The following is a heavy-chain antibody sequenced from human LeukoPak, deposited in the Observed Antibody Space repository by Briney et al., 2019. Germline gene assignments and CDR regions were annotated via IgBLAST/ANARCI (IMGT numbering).Heavy chain of an antibody. D-gene: IGHD5-12*01. V-gene: IGHV3-64D*09. J-gene: IGHJ4*02. Sequence: GGSLRLSCSAPGFTFSSYAMHWVRQAPGKGLEYVSGISDNGGSTYYADSVKGRFTISRDNSKNTLYLQMSSLRAEDTAVYYCVKVGYSGYALGYFDYWGQGTLVTVSS. CDR1: GFTFSSYA. CDR3: VKVGYSGYALGYFDY. CDR2: ISDNGGST.